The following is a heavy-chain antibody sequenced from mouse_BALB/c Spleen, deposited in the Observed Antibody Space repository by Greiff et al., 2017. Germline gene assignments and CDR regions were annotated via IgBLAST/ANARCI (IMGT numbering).Heavy chain of an antibody. D-gene: IGHD1-1*01. CDR3: ARSEVYYYGSSSFDY. CDR1: GYSITSDYA. J-gene: IGHJ2*01. V-gene: IGHV3-2*02. Sequence: EVQLQQSGPGLVKPSQSLSLTCTVTGYSITSDYAWNWIRQFPGNKLEWMGYISYSGSTSYNPSLKSRISITRDTSKNQFFLQLNSVTTEDTATYYCARSEVYYYGSSSFDYWGQGTTLTVSS. CDR2: ISYSGST.